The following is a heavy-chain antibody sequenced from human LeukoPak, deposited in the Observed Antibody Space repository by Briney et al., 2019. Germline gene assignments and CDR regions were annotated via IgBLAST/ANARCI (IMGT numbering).Heavy chain of an antibody. J-gene: IGHJ3*02. CDR2: FDPEDGET. Sequence: GASVKVSCKVSGYTLTELSIHGVRQAPGKGLEWMGGFDPEDGETIYAQKFQGRVTMTEETSTDTAYLELSSLRSEDTAVYYCATVIHTWDIVVVVAATGAFDIWGQGPMVTVSS. D-gene: IGHD2-15*01. CDR1: GYTLTELS. CDR3: ATVIHTWDIVVVVAATGAFDI. V-gene: IGHV1-24*01.